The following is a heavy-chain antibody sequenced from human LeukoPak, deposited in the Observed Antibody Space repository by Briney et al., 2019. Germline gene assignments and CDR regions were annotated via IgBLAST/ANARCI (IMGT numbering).Heavy chain of an antibody. Sequence: SETLSLTCTVSGGSISSHYWSWIRQPPGKGLEWIGYIYYSGSTNYNPSLTSRVTISVDTSKNQFSLKLSSVTAADTAVYYCARGSIVGATTLDYWGQGTLVTVSS. D-gene: IGHD1-26*01. CDR2: IYYSGST. CDR1: GGSISSHY. J-gene: IGHJ4*02. CDR3: ARGSIVGATTLDY. V-gene: IGHV4-59*11.